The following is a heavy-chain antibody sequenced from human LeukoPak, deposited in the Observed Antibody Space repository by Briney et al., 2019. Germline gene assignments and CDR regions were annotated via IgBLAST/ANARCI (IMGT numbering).Heavy chain of an antibody. CDR3: ARVWAWGSGNYFDN. Sequence: GGSLRLSCAASGFTVSSSYMSWVRQAPGKGLEWVSAIRGDAGSTGYADSVKGRFTISRDNAKNSLYLQMNSLRVEDTALYYCARVWAWGSGNYFDNWGQGTLVTVSS. V-gene: IGHV3-20*04. CDR1: GFTVSSSY. CDR2: IRGDAGST. J-gene: IGHJ4*02. D-gene: IGHD7-27*01.